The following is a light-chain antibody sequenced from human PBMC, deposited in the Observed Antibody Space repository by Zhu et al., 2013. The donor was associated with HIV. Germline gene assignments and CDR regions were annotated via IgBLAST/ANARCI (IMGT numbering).Light chain of an antibody. Sequence: DIQMTQSPSTLSPSVGDRVSITCRASQTLGNSLAWYQQKSGKAPKLLIYKASILQSGVSSRFSGSGSETEFTLTITNVQPDDFATYYCQQYDTSSTFGQGTRVEI. CDR3: QQYDTSST. CDR2: KAS. CDR1: QTLGNS. J-gene: IGKJ1*01. V-gene: IGKV1-5*03.